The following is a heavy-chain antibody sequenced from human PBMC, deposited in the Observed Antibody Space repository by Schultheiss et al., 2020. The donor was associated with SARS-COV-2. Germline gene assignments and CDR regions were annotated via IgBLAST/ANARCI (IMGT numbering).Heavy chain of an antibody. D-gene: IGHD5-18*01. J-gene: IGHJ3*02. Sequence: AGSLRLSCAASGFNFDDSGLHWVRQGPGKGLEWVSGISGSGGSTYYADSVKGRFTISRDNSKNTLYLQMNSLRAEDTAVYYCASHRSGYSYGPDAFDIWGQGTMVTVSS. CDR1: GFNFDDSG. CDR2: ISGSGGST. CDR3: ASHRSGYSYGPDAFDI. V-gene: IGHV3-23*01.